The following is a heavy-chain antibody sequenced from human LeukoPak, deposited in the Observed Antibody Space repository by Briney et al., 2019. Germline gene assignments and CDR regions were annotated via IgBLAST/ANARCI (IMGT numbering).Heavy chain of an antibody. CDR2: IYPGDSDT. D-gene: IGHD2-2*01. V-gene: IGHV5-51*01. J-gene: IGHJ4*02. CDR3: ARLWTRWCSSTSCYGGGSSGSSFDY. CDR1: GYSFTTYW. Sequence: GESLKISCKGSGYSFTTYWIGWVRQMPGKGLERMGIIYPGDSDTRYSPSFQGQVTISADKSISTAYLQWSSLKASDTAMYYCARLWTRWCSSTSCYGGGSSGSSFDYWGQGTLVTVPS.